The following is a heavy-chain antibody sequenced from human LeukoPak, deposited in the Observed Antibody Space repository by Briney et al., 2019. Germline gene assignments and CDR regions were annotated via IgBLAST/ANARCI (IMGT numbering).Heavy chain of an antibody. D-gene: IGHD6-19*01. CDR3: AREGVAGTGPVDY. V-gene: IGHV3-53*04. CDR1: GFTVSSNY. J-gene: IGHJ4*02. Sequence: PGGSLTLSCAASGFTVSSNYMSWVRQAPGKGLEWVSVIYSGGSTYYADSVKGRFTISRHNSKNTLYLQMNSLRAEDTAVYYCAREGVAGTGPVDYWGQGTLVSVSS. CDR2: IYSGGST.